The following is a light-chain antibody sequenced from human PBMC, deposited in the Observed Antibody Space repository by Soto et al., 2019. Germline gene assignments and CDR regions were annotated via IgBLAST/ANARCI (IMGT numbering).Light chain of an antibody. Sequence: EIVLTQSPGTLSLSPGERATLSCRASQTVRTNYLAWFQHKPGQAPGLLIYGASSRATGIPDRFSGSGSGTDFTLTTNRLEPEDFAVYFCQQYSDSPLTFGGGTKVEIK. CDR3: QQYSDSPLT. CDR1: QTVRTNY. J-gene: IGKJ4*01. V-gene: IGKV3-20*01. CDR2: GAS.